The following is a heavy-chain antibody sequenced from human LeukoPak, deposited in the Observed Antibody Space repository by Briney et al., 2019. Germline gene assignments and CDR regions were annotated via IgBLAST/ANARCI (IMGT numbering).Heavy chain of an antibody. V-gene: IGHV4-4*07. CDR1: SGSISSYY. CDR3: ARERRNGDYSIGDAFDI. J-gene: IGHJ3*02. Sequence: SETLSLTCTVSSGSISSYYWSWIRQPAGKGLEWIGRIYTSGSTNYNPSLKSRVTMSVDTSKNQFSLKLSSVTAADTAVYYCARERRNGDYSIGDAFDIWGQGTMVTVSS. D-gene: IGHD4-17*01. CDR2: IYTSGST.